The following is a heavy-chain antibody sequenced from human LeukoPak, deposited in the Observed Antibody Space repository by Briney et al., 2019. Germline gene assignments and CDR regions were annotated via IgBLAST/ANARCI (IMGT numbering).Heavy chain of an antibody. J-gene: IGHJ5*02. Sequence: PGGSLRLSCAASGFTFSSYEMNWVRQAPGKGLEWVSYISSSGSTRYYADSVKGRFTTSRDNAKNSLYLQMNSLRAEDTAVYYCAREGGITTFRGTFDPWGQGILVTVSS. V-gene: IGHV3-48*03. CDR1: GFTFSSYE. CDR3: AREGGITTFRGTFDP. CDR2: ISSSGSTR. D-gene: IGHD3-10*01.